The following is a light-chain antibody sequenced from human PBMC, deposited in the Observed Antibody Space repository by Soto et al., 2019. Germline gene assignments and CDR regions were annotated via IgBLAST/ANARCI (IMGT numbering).Light chain of an antibody. J-gene: IGLJ3*02. Sequence: QSALIQPPSASGTPGQRVTISCSGSTANIEANYVYWYQQFPGTAPKLLIYRNKERPSGVPDRFSGSKSGTSASLAVSGLRSEDEADYFCTSWDDSLSAWVFGGGTKVTAL. CDR1: TANIEANY. CDR3: TSWDDSLSAWV. V-gene: IGLV1-47*01. CDR2: RNK.